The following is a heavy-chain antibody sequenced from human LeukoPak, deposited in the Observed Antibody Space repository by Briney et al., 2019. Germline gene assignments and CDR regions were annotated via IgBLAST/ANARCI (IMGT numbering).Heavy chain of an antibody. D-gene: IGHD1-14*01. CDR2: ISYDGSNR. V-gene: IGHV3-30*03. J-gene: IGHJ4*02. CDR3: ASNTGD. Sequence: PGESLRLSCAASGFIFSNFDMHWIRQAPGKGLEWVAVISYDGSNRYYADSVKGRFTISRDNSKSTLYLQVDSLRAEDTAVYYCASNTGDWGQGTLVTVSS. CDR1: GFIFSNFD.